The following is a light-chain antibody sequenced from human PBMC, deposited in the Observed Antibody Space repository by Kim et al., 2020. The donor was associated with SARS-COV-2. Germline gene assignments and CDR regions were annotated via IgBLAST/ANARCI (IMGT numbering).Light chain of an antibody. J-gene: IGKJ3*01. CDR2: GAT. CDR3: QQYSSSPLT. CDR1: QSVTTNF. V-gene: IGKV3-20*01. Sequence: SPGERATLSCRASQSVTTNFLAWYQQKPGLAPRLLIYGATTRATGIPDRFSGSGSGTVFTLTISRLEPEDFAVYYCQQYSSSPLTFGPGTKVDIK.